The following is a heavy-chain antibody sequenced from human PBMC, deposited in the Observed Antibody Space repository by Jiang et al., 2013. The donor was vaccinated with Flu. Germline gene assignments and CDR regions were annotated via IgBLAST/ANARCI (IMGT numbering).Heavy chain of an antibody. CDR3: ARDLFRETSAYYFDY. J-gene: IGHJ4*02. Sequence: GAEVKKPGASVKVSCKASGYTFTSYYMHWVRQAPGQGLEWMGIINPSGGSTSYAQKFQGRVTMTRDTSTSTVYMELSSLRSEDTAVYYCARDLFRETSAYYFDYWGQGPWSTVSS. V-gene: IGHV1-46*01. CDR1: GYTFTSYY. CDR2: INPSGGST.